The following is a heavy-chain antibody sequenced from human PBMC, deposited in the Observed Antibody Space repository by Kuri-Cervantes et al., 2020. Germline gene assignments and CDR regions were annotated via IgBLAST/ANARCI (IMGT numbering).Heavy chain of an antibody. D-gene: IGHD2-15*01. V-gene: IGHV3-23*01. J-gene: IGHJ4*02. Sequence: GESLKISCAASGFTFSSYSMNWVRQAPGKGLEWVSAISGSGGSTYYADSVKGRFTISRDNSKNTLYLQMNSLRAEDTAVYYCAKMGVVASYYFDYWGQGTLVTVSS. CDR2: ISGSGGST. CDR3: AKMGVVASYYFDY. CDR1: GFTFSSYS.